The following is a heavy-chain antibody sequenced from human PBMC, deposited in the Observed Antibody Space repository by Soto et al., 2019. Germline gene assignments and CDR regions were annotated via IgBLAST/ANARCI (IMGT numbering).Heavy chain of an antibody. Sequence: ASVKVSCKASGYTFTSYAMHWVRQAPGQRLEWMGWINAGNGNTKYSQKFQGRVTITRDTSASTAYMELSSLRSGDTAVYYCARDLSGGSPIAFDIWGQGTMVTVSS. CDR1: GYTFTSYA. D-gene: IGHD2-15*01. CDR3: ARDLSGGSPIAFDI. V-gene: IGHV1-3*01. CDR2: INAGNGNT. J-gene: IGHJ3*02.